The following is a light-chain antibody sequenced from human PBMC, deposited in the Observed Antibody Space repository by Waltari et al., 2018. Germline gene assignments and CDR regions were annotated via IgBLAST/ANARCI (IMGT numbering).Light chain of an antibody. V-gene: IGLV2-14*03. CDR3: SSYTSSNTLDV. Sequence: QSALTQPAYVSGSPGQSITISCTGTSSDVGGYNYVSWYQQHPGKAPKLMIYDVSNRPSGVSNRFSGSKSGNTASLTISGLQAEDEADYYCSSYTSSNTLDVFGTGTKVTVL. CDR2: DVS. J-gene: IGLJ1*01. CDR1: SSDVGGYNY.